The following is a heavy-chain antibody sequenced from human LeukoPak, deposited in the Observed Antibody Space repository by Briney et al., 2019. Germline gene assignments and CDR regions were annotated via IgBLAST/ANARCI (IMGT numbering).Heavy chain of an antibody. D-gene: IGHD2-15*01. CDR1: GFTFSSYA. CDR2: ISYDGSNK. CDR3: ARVRCSGGSCYLTNGMDV. V-gene: IGHV3-30*04. Sequence: PGESLRLSCAASGFTFSSYAMHWVRQAPGKGLEWVAVISYDGSNKYYADSVKGRFTISRDNSKNTLYLQMNSLRAEDTAVYYCARVRCSGGSCYLTNGMDVWGKGTTVTVSS. J-gene: IGHJ6*04.